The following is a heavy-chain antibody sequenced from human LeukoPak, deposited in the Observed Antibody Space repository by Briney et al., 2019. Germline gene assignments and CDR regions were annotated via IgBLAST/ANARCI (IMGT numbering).Heavy chain of an antibody. V-gene: IGHV4-4*02. D-gene: IGHD5-24*01. CDR1: GGSINGINW. CDR3: ARNPRDGYTFDY. CDR2: MYHTGGF. Sequence: SETLSLTCAVSGGSINGINWWSWVRQSPGQGLEWIGEMYHTGGFNYNPSLKSRVTISLDKSQNQFSLRLSSVTAADTAVYYCARNPRDGYTFDYWGQGTLVTVSS. J-gene: IGHJ4*02.